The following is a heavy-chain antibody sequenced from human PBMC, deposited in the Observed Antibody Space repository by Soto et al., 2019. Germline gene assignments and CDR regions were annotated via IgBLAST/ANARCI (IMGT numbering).Heavy chain of an antibody. J-gene: IGHJ1*01. CDR1: GGSISSSSYY. CDR2: IYYSGST. V-gene: IGHV4-39*01. CDR3: ARMHDFWSGYYGLQH. Sequence: QLQLQESGPGLVKPSETLSLTCTVSGGSISSSSYYWGWIRQPPGKGLEWIGSIYYSGSTYYNPSLKSRVTISVDTSKNQVSLKRSSVTAADTAVYYCARMHDFWSGYYGLQHWGQGTLVTVSS. D-gene: IGHD3-3*01.